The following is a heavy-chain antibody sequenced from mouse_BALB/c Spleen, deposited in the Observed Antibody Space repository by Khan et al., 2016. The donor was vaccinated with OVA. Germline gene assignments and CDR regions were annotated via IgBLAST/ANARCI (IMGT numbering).Heavy chain of an antibody. CDR1: GFSLTDYG. CDR3: ARELRLGGFAY. Sequence: QVQLKESGPGLVAPSQSLSITCTVSGFSLTDYGVNWVRQPPGKRLEWLGMIWGDGNTDCDSALKSRLIINKDNSKSQVFLKMNRRQTGDTARYYCARELRLGGFAYWGQGTLVTVSA. CDR2: IWGDGNT. J-gene: IGHJ3*01. V-gene: IGHV2-6-7*01. D-gene: IGHD1-2*01.